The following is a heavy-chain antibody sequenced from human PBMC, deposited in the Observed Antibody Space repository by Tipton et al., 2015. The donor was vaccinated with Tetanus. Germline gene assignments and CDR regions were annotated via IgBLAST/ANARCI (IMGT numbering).Heavy chain of an antibody. D-gene: IGHD3-3*01. CDR3: ARDQRIRFLEPTSFFFNYGMDV. CDR2: IYAPGIT. J-gene: IGHJ6*02. V-gene: IGHV4-4*07. Sequence: TLSLTCTVSGGSITSNYWTWIRQPAGKGLEWIGRIYAPGITNYNPSLKSRVSMSVDTSKNQFSLRLSSVTAADTAVYYCARDQRIRFLEPTSFFFNYGMDVWGQGTTVTVSS. CDR1: GGSITSNY.